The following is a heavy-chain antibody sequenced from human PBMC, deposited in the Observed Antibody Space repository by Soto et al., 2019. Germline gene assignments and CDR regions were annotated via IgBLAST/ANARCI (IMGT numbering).Heavy chain of an antibody. V-gene: IGHV1-2*02. Sequence: ASVNVSCTASGYTFNGYYIHWVRQAPGQGLEWMGWINPISGGTNYAQKFQGRVTMTRDTSIATVYMDLSRLKSDDTAVYYCARNYYDSSDRDYLDYWGQGTLVTVSS. D-gene: IGHD3-22*01. CDR3: ARNYYDSSDRDYLDY. J-gene: IGHJ4*02. CDR1: GYTFNGYY. CDR2: INPISGGT.